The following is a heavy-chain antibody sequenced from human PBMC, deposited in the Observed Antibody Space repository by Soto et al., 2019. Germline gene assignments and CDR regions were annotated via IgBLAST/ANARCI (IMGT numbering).Heavy chain of an antibody. D-gene: IGHD2-2*01. Sequence: SETLSLTCTVSGGSISSGGYYWSWIRQHPGKGLEWIGYIYYSGSTYYNPSLKSRVTISVDTSKNQFSLKLSSVTAADTAVYYCARDIFHRVPAATFGYYYYGMDVWGQGTTVTVSS. CDR3: ARDIFHRVPAATFGYYYYGMDV. CDR1: GGSISSGGYY. J-gene: IGHJ6*02. V-gene: IGHV4-31*03. CDR2: IYYSGST.